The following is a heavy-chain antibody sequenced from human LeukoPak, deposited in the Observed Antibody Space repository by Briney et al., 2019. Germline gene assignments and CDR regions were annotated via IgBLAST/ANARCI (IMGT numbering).Heavy chain of an antibody. CDR3: AKGWDGSGWSQVLSY. Sequence: QTGGSLRLSCAASGFTFSSYVMTWVRQAPGKGLEWVSAIGGSGGFTYYPDSVKGRFTISRDNSKNTLYLQMNSLRAEDTAVYYCAKGWDGSGWSQVLSYWGQGTLVTVSS. CDR2: IGGSGGFT. D-gene: IGHD6-19*01. V-gene: IGHV3-23*01. CDR1: GFTFSSYV. J-gene: IGHJ4*02.